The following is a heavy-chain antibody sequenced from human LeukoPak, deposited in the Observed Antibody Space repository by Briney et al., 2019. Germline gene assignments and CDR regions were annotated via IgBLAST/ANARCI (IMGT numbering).Heavy chain of an antibody. Sequence: ASVKVSCKASGYTFTNYYMHWVRQAPGQGLEWMGIINRSGGRTIYAQKFQGRVTMTRDTSTSTVYMELSSLRSEDTAVYYCARAQLSLDYWGQGTLVTVSS. D-gene: IGHD1-1*01. CDR2: INRSGGRT. CDR1: GYTFTNYY. V-gene: IGHV1-46*01. J-gene: IGHJ4*02. CDR3: ARAQLSLDY.